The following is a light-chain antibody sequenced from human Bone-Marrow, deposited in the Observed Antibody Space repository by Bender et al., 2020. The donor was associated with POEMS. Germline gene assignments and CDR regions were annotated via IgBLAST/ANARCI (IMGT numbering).Light chain of an antibody. V-gene: IGLV4-69*01. Sequence: QLLVTQSPSASASLGASVNLTCTLSSGHSWYAIAWHQQQPQKGPRYLMKVDRDGSHIRGDGIPDRFSGSSSGAERYLVISSLQSADEATYYCQTWGTDVMFGGGTKLTVL. CDR2: VDRDGSH. CDR1: SGHSWYA. CDR3: QTWGTDVM. J-gene: IGLJ3*02.